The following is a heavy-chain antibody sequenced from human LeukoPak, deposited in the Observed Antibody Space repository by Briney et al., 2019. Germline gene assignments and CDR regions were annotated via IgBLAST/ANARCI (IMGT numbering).Heavy chain of an antibody. D-gene: IGHD2-15*01. Sequence: SETLSLTCAVYGSFSDHSWSWVRQPPGKGLEWIGEIDEKRRTSYSPSLKSRVTISVDTSKNQFSLKLSSVTAADTAVYYCARHVGRLGGWSPNWFDPWGQGTLVTVSS. CDR1: GSFSDHS. V-gene: IGHV4-34*01. CDR3: ARHVGRLGGWSPNWFDP. CDR2: IDEKRRT. J-gene: IGHJ5*02.